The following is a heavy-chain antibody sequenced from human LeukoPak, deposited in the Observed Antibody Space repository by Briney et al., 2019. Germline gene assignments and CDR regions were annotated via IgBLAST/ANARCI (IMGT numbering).Heavy chain of an antibody. Sequence: GGSLRLSCAASGFSVTSDWVHWVRQAPGKGLVWVSRIDDSGSGTSYADSVKGRFSISRDTAKNTAYPQMNSLRVDDTAVYYCATIFDLWGQGTLVTVSS. J-gene: IGHJ4*02. CDR1: GFSVTSDW. V-gene: IGHV3-74*01. CDR2: IDDSGSGT. CDR3: ATIFDL.